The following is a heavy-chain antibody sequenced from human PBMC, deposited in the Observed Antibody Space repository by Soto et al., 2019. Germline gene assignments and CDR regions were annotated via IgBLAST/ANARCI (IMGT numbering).Heavy chain of an antibody. Sequence: GGSLRLSCAASGFPFSIYAMSLVRQSPGKGLEWVSAISDSGGSTYYADSVKGRFTISRDNSKNTLYLQMNSLRAAETAVYYCAKVAGYYYDSSARSYVDYWGQGSLVTVSS. CDR1: GFPFSIYA. D-gene: IGHD3-22*01. J-gene: IGHJ4*02. V-gene: IGHV3-23*01. CDR3: AKVAGYYYDSSARSYVDY. CDR2: ISDSGGST.